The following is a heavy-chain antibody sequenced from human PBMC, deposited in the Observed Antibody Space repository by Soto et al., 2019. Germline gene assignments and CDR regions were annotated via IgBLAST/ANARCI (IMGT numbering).Heavy chain of an antibody. CDR1: GFTFSRFS. Sequence: PGGSLRLSCAASGFTFSRFSLNWVRQAPGKGLEGVSYISSTGNTIYYADSVKGRFTISRDLAKNSLYLQMNNLRDEDTAVYYCARDKDYSIDYWGQGTLVTVSS. CDR3: ARDKDYSIDY. CDR2: ISSTGNTI. V-gene: IGHV3-48*02. J-gene: IGHJ4*02. D-gene: IGHD4-4*01.